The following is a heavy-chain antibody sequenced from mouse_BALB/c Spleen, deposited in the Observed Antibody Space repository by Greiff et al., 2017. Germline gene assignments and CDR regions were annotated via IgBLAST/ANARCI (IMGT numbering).Heavy chain of an antibody. J-gene: IGHJ4*01. V-gene: IGHV1-7*01. CDR2: INPSTGYT. D-gene: IGHD3-1*01. Sequence: VMLVESGAELAKPGASVKMSCKASGYTFTSYWMHWVKQRPGQGLEWIGYINPSTGYTEYNQKFKDKATLTADKSSSTAYMQLSSLTSEDSAVYYCARRRAYAMDYWGQGTSVTVSS. CDR3: ARRRAYAMDY. CDR1: GYTFTSYW.